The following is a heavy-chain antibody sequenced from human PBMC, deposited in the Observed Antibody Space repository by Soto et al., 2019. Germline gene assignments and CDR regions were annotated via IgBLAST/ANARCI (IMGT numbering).Heavy chain of an antibody. Sequence: GESLKISCQGSGYTFTAYWIGWVRQMPGKGLEWMGIIYPGDSDTRYSPSFQGQVTISADKSISTAYLQWSSLKASDTAMFYCARGGYSGNSKDPFYIWGPGTMVTVSS. J-gene: IGHJ3*02. CDR3: ARGGYSGNSKDPFYI. CDR2: IYPGDSDT. V-gene: IGHV5-51*01. CDR1: GYTFTAYW. D-gene: IGHD6-25*01.